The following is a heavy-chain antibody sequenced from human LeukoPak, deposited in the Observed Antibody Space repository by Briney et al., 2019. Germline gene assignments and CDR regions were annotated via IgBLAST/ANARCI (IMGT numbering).Heavy chain of an antibody. Sequence: SVKVSCKASGGTFSSYAISWVREAPGQGLEWMGGIIPIFGTANYAQKFQGRVTITADESTSTAYMELSSLRSEDTAVYYCARDRFVGDYVWGSYRPYLYYFDYWGQGTLVTVSS. CDR3: ARDRFVGDYVWGSYRPYLYYFDY. V-gene: IGHV1-69*13. J-gene: IGHJ4*01. D-gene: IGHD3-16*02. CDR2: IIPIFGTA. CDR1: GGTFSSYA.